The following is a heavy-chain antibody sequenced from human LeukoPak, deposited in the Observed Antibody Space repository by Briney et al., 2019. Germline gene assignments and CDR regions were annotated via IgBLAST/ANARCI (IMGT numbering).Heavy chain of an antibody. CDR2: ISSSSSYI. D-gene: IGHD1-26*01. CDR3: ARDALFYSGSPYYFDY. V-gene: IGHV3-21*01. CDR1: GFTFSSYS. J-gene: IGHJ4*02. Sequence: PGGSLRLSCAASGFTFSSYSMNWVRQAPGKGLEWVSSISSSSSYIYYADSVKGRFTISRDNAKNSLYLQMNSLRAEDTAVYYCARDALFYSGSPYYFDYWGQGTLVTVSS.